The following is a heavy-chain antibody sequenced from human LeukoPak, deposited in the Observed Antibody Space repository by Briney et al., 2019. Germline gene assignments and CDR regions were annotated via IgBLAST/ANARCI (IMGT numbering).Heavy chain of an antibody. Sequence: GGSLRLSCAASGFTVSSNEMSWVRQAPGKGLEWVSSISGGSTYYADSRKGRFTISRDNSKNTLHPQMNSLRAEDTAVYYCAREYCTNGVCYKRFDYWGQGTLVTVSS. CDR3: AREYCTNGVCYKRFDY. CDR2: ISGGST. D-gene: IGHD2-8*01. J-gene: IGHJ4*02. V-gene: IGHV3-38-3*01. CDR1: GFTVSSNE.